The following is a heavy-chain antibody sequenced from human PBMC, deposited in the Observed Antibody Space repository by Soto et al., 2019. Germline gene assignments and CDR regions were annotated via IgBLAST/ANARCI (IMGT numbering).Heavy chain of an antibody. CDR3: ARGQKGGYCSSTSCYGWFDF. D-gene: IGHD2-2*01. CDR1: GGTFSSYA. V-gene: IGHV1-69*06. Sequence: QVQLVQSGAEVKKPGSSVKVSCKASGGTFSSYAISWVRQAPGQGLEWMGGIIPIFGTANYAQKFQGRVTITADKSTSTAYMELSSLRSEDTAVYYCARGQKGGYCSSTSCYGWFDFWGQGTLVTVSS. J-gene: IGHJ5*01. CDR2: IIPIFGTA.